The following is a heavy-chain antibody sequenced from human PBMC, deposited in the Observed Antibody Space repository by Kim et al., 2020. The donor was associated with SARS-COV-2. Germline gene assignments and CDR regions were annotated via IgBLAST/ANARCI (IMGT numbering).Heavy chain of an antibody. CDR2: IYYSGST. D-gene: IGHD6-13*01. CDR3: ARTDSSSWYFDY. Sequence: SETLSLTCTVSGGSISSYYWSWIRQPPGKGLEWIGYIYYSGSTNYNPSLKSRVTISVDTSKNQFSLKLSSVTAADTAVYYCARTDSSSWYFDYWGQGTLV. V-gene: IGHV4-59*08. CDR1: GGSISSYY. J-gene: IGHJ4*02.